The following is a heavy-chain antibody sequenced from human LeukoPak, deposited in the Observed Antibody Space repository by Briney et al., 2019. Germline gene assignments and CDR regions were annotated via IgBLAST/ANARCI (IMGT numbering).Heavy chain of an antibody. CDR3: ATGVPLDY. CDR1: GYTFNRHS. J-gene: IGHJ4*02. CDR2: ISAWNGDT. D-gene: IGHD1-1*01. V-gene: IGHV1-18*01. Sequence: GASVKVSCKASGYTFNRHSIIWLRQAPGQGLEWMGWISAWNGDTSYAQKIQGRATMTEDTSTDTAYMELSSLRSEDTAVYYCATGVPLDYWGQGTLVTVSS.